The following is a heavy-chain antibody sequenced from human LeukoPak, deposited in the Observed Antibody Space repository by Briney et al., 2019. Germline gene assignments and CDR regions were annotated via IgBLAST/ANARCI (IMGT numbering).Heavy chain of an antibody. J-gene: IGHJ4*02. CDR3: VRRGGTFVDY. CDR2: IYYSGST. D-gene: IGHD1-26*01. Sequence: SETLSLTCTVSGGSISSYYWSWIRQPPGKGLEWIGYIYYSGSTSYNPSLKSRVTISVDTSKNQFSLKLSSVTAADTAVYYCVRRGGTFVDYWGQGTLVTVSS. CDR1: GGSISSYY. V-gene: IGHV4-59*08.